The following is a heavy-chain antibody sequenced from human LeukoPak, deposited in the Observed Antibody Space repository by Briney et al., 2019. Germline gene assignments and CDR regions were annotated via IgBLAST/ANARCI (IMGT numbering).Heavy chain of an antibody. D-gene: IGHD6-19*01. CDR2: TYYRSKWYN. Sequence: SQTLSLTCAISGDSVSSNSAAWNWIRQSPSRGLEWLGRTYYRSKWYNDYAVSVKSRITINPDTSKNQFSLKLSSVTAADTAVYYCAGRFAEYSSGWYEGEPDPYYYYYGMDVWGQGTTVTVSS. CDR3: AGRFAEYSSGWYEGEPDPYYYYYGMDV. J-gene: IGHJ6*02. V-gene: IGHV6-1*01. CDR1: GDSVSSNSAA.